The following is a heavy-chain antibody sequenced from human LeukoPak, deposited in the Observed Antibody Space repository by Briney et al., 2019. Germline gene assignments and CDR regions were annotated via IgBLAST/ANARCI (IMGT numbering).Heavy chain of an antibody. CDR2: LSGNGGST. J-gene: IGHJ5*02. D-gene: IGHD1-7*01. CDR3: AKDLMIGTLGWFDP. V-gene: IGHV3-23*01. CDR1: GFTFSSYA. Sequence: HPGGSLRLSCAASGFTFSSYAMTWVRQAPWKGLEWVSGLSGNGGSTYYADSVKGRFTISRDNFKDTLYLQMNSLRVEDSGVYYCAKDLMIGTLGWFDPWGQGTLVTVSS.